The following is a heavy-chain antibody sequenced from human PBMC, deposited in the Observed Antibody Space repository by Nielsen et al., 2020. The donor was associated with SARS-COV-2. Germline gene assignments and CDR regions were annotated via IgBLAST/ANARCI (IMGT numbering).Heavy chain of an antibody. V-gene: IGHV1-2*06. J-gene: IGHJ3*02. D-gene: IGHD2-2*01. CDR3: AVLERKYCSSTSCYDVAGAFDI. CDR2: INPNSGGT. Sequence: VSVKVSCKASGYTFTGYYMHWVRQAPGQGLEWMGRINPNSGGTNYAQKFQGRVTMTRDTSISTAYMELSRLRSDDTAVYYCAVLERKYCSSTSCYDVAGAFDIWGQGTMVTVSS. CDR1: GYTFTGYY.